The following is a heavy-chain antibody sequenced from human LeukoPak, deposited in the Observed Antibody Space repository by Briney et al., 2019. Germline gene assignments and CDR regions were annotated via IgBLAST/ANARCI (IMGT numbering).Heavy chain of an antibody. CDR2: INHSGST. CDR1: GGSFSGYY. CDR3: ARAFRYCRSTSCPLGY. V-gene: IGHV4-34*01. D-gene: IGHD2-2*01. Sequence: PSETLSLTCAVYGGSFSGYYWSWIRQPPGKGLEWIGEINHSGSTNYNPSLKSRVTISVDTSKNQFSLKLSSVIAADTAVYYCARAFRYCRSTSCPLGYWGQGTLVTVSS. J-gene: IGHJ4*02.